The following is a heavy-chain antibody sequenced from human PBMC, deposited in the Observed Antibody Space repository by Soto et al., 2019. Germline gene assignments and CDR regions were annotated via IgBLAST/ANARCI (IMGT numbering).Heavy chain of an antibody. D-gene: IGHD1-20*01. CDR3: AKDKGYNWNDVAAFDI. J-gene: IGHJ3*02. CDR2: ISWNSGSM. CDR1: GFTFHDFA. V-gene: IGHV3-9*01. Sequence: VQLVESGGGLVQPGKPLRISCAASGFTFHDFAMHWVRQAPGKGLEWVSGISWNSGSMGYADSVNGRVTISRDNAMNSLYLQMNSLRAEDTAFYYCAKDKGYNWNDVAAFDIWGQGTMVTVSS.